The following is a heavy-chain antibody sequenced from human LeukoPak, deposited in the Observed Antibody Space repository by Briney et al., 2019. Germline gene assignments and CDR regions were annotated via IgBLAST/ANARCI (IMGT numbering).Heavy chain of an antibody. D-gene: IGHD6-13*01. CDR3: ARVGSSGTWYQGFDP. Sequence: PGGSLRLSCAASGFSLSTSTMSSVCQTPEKSLECGASINTAGGVTYYAESVKGRFTISRDNSKNTLFMQMNSLGVEDTAIYFCARVGSSGTWYQGFDPWGQGTLVTVSS. CDR2: INTAGGVT. J-gene: IGHJ5*02. CDR1: GFSLSTST. V-gene: IGHV3-23*01.